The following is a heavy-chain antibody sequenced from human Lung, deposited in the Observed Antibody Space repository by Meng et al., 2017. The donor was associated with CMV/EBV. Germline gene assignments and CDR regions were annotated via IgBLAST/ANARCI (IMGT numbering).Heavy chain of an antibody. Sequence: GGSLRLXXKSSGYSFATYWIGWLRQMPGKDLEWMGMIYCGDSKTIYSPFFQGQVTISADKSISTAYLQWSSLQASDTSMYYCARHYDSSWFGYWGQGTLVTVSS. CDR1: GYSFATYW. J-gene: IGHJ4*02. CDR2: IYCGDSKT. V-gene: IGHV5-51*01. CDR3: ARHYDSSWFGY. D-gene: IGHD6-13*01.